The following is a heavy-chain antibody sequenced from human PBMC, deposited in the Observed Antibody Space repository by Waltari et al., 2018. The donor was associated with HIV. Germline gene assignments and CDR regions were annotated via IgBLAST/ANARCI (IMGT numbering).Heavy chain of an antibody. J-gene: IGHJ4*02. D-gene: IGHD3-22*01. CDR3: ARGPNYYDSSGYYYGY. CDR2: INSDGSST. CDR1: GFTFSSYW. V-gene: IGHV3-74*01. Sequence: EVQLVESGGGLVQPGGSRRLSCAASGFTFSSYWMHWVRQAPGKGLVWVSRINSDGSSTSYADSVKGRFTISRDNAKNTLYLQMNSLRAEDTAVYYCARGPNYYDSSGYYYGYWGQGTLVTVSS.